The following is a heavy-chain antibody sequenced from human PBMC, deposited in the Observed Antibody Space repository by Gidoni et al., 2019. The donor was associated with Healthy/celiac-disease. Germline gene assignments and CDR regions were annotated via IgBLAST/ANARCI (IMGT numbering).Heavy chain of an antibody. CDR3: AAAYNYDSSGYPPEAFDI. CDR1: GFTFTSPA. CDR2: IVVGSGNT. Sequence: QMQLVQSGPEVKKPGTSVKVSGKASGFTFTSPAMQWVRQARGQRLEWIGWIVVGSGNTNYAQKFQERVTITRDMSTSTAYMELSSLRSEDTAVYYCAAAYNYDSSGYPPEAFDIWGQGTMVTVSS. D-gene: IGHD3-22*01. J-gene: IGHJ3*02. V-gene: IGHV1-58*02.